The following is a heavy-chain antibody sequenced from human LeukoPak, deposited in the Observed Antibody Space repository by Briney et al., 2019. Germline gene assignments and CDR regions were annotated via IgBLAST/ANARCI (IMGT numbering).Heavy chain of an antibody. J-gene: IGHJ4*02. CDR1: GGSISSSSYY. CDR3: ARFYGSGSYYWFDY. V-gene: IGHV4-39*01. Sequence: PSETLSLTCTVSGGSISSSSYYWGWIRQPPGKGLEWIGSIYYSGSTYYNPSLKSRVTISVDTSKNQFSLKLSSVTAADTAVYYCARFYGSGSYYWFDYWGQGTLVTVSS. CDR2: IYYSGST. D-gene: IGHD3-10*01.